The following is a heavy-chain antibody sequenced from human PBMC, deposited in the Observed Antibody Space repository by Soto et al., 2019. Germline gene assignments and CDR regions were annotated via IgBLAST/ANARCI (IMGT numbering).Heavy chain of an antibody. V-gene: IGHV1-69*13. Sequence: SVKVSCKASGGMFSNFVISWVRQAPGQGLEWMGVNIPIFGTANYAQKFQGRVTIIADESTGTTYMELTSLRSEDTAVYYCARAPILVGETTYENYFDYWGQGTLVTVSS. CDR3: ARAPILVGETTYENYFDY. CDR1: GGMFSNFV. J-gene: IGHJ4*02. CDR2: NIPIFGTA. D-gene: IGHD2-21*01.